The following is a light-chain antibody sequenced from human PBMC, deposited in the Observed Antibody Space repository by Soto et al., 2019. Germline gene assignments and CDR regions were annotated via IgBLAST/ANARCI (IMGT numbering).Light chain of an antibody. V-gene: IGKV1-5*03. Sequence: DIQLTQSPSTLSASVADRVTITCRASQGISDWLAWYQQKPGRAPKLLISRTSNLERGVPSRFSGSGSGTDFTLTISSLQPDDFATYHCQYYNDYCWTFGQGTKVEIK. CDR2: RTS. CDR1: QGISDW. J-gene: IGKJ1*01. CDR3: QYYNDYCWT.